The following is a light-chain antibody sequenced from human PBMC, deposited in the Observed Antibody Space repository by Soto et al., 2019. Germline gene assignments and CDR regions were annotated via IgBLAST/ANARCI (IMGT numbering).Light chain of an antibody. Sequence: EIVMTQSPATLSVSPGERATLSCRASQSVSSNLAWYQQKPGQAPRLLIYGASTRATGIPARFSGSGSGTEFTLTINSLQSEDFAVYYCQQYNNWSRTFGQGTKVDIK. CDR1: QSVSSN. J-gene: IGKJ1*01. CDR3: QQYNNWSRT. CDR2: GAS. V-gene: IGKV3-15*01.